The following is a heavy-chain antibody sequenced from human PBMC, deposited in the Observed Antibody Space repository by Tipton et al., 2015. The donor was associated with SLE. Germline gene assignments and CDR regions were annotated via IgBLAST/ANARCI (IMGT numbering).Heavy chain of an antibody. CDR3: AREFLNPVTTVHYYFDL. V-gene: IGHV4-38-2*02. Sequence: TLSLTCTVSGFSISSYYWGWIRQPPGKGLEWLGTIYHSGTTYYNPSLKSRLTLSIDTSKNHFSLKLISVTAADTAVYYCAREFLNPVTTVHYYFDLWGRGTLVTVSS. CDR1: GFSISSYY. CDR2: IYHSGTT. J-gene: IGHJ2*01. D-gene: IGHD4-11*01.